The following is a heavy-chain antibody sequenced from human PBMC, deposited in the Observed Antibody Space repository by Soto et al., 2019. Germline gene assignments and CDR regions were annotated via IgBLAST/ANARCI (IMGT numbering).Heavy chain of an antibody. CDR1: GFMFSNHW. Sequence: GGSLRLACIGSGFMFSNHWMSWVRQAPGKGLEWVANIKQDGSEKYYVDPVKGRFTISRDNAKNSLYLQMNSLRADDTAVYYCTTVSSTWPTGGDYWGQGTLVTVSS. D-gene: IGHD6-13*01. V-gene: IGHV3-7*03. J-gene: IGHJ4*02. CDR3: TTVSSTWPTGGDY. CDR2: IKQDGSEK.